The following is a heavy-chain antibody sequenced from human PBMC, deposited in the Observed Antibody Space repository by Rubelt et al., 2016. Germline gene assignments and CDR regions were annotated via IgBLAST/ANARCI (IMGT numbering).Heavy chain of an antibody. CDR1: GGSISSYY. V-gene: IGHV4-59*04. J-gene: IGHJ4*02. D-gene: IGHD2-2*01. CDR2: IYYSGST. CDR3: ASWYRYQRFFDY. Sequence: QVQLQESGPGLVKPSETLSLTCTVSGGSISSYYWSWIRQPPGKGLEWIGSIYYSGSTYYNPSLKSRVTISVDTSKNQFSLKLSSVTAADTAVYYCASWYRYQRFFDYWGQGTLVTVSS.